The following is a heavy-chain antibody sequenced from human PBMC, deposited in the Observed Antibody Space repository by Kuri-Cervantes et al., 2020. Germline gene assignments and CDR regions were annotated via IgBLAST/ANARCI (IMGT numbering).Heavy chain of an antibody. CDR1: GYTFIAYY. CDR3: ARDHSGGWFDP. D-gene: IGHD1-26*01. CDR2: INPNSGGT. J-gene: IGHJ5*02. V-gene: IGHV1-2*02. Sequence: GESLKISCKASGYTFIAYYLNWVRQAPGQGLEWMGWINPNSGGTNYAPKFQGRVTMTRDTSINTVYMELTNLRSDDTAIYYCARDHSGGWFDPWGQGVLVTVSS.